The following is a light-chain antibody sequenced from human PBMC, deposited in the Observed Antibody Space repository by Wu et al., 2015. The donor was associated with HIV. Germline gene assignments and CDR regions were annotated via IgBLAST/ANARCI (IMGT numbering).Light chain of an antibody. J-gene: IGKJ4*01. CDR1: QSVSSSY. CDR2: GAS. CDR3: QQYGRSLT. V-gene: IGKV3-20*01. Sequence: EIVLTQSPGTLSLSPGERAALSCRASQSVSSSYLAWYQQKPGQAPRLLIYGASSRATGIPDRFSGSGSETDFTLTISRLEPEDSAVYYCQQYGRSLTFGGGTKVEIK.